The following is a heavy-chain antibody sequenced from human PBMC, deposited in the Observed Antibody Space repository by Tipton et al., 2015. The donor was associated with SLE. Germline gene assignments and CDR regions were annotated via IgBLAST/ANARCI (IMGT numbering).Heavy chain of an antibody. CDR3: AKHLRPMVTTNWYFDL. V-gene: IGHV3-30*14. J-gene: IGHJ2*01. D-gene: IGHD5-18*01. CDR1: GFTFSGYA. Sequence: RSLRLSCAASGFTFSGYAMNWVRQAPGKGLEWVALISYHGSKAYYADSVKGRFSISRDNSQNTLFLQMNSLRAEDTAVYYCAKHLRPMVTTNWYFDLWGRGTLVSVSS. CDR2: ISYHGSKA.